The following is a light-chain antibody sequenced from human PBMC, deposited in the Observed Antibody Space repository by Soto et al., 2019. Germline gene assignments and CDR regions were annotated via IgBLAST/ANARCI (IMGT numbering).Light chain of an antibody. J-gene: IGLJ3*02. CDR3: LLYYGGAQLV. CDR2: TTN. Sequence: QAVVTQEPSLTVSPGGTVTLTCSSITGAVTSGNYPSWFQQRPGQAPRTLIYTTNSKHSWTPARFSGSLLGDKAALTLSGVQPEYEADYYCLLYYGGAQLVFGGGTKLTVL. V-gene: IGLV7-43*01. CDR1: TGAVTSGNY.